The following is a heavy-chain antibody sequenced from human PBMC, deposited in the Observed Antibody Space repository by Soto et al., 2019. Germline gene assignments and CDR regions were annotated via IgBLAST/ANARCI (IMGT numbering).Heavy chain of an antibody. V-gene: IGHV4-59*01. CDR3: ARGINAAAPGTLAY. J-gene: IGHJ4*02. CDR2: MCYSGST. CDR1: GGSISNYC. Sequence: SETLSPTCPVSGGSISNYCWKWIRQPPGKGPEWIGYMCYSGSTNYNPSLKSRVTISVDTSKNQFSLKLSSVTAADTAVYYCARGINAAAPGTLAYWGQGTLVTV. D-gene: IGHD6-13*01.